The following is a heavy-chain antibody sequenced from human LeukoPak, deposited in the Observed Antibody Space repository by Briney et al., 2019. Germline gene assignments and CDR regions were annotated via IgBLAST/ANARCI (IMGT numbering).Heavy chain of an antibody. CDR2: IWYDGSNK. J-gene: IGHJ6*02. CDR1: GFTFSSYG. D-gene: IGHD4-17*01. CDR3: ASSTVTTGYYYYYGMDV. V-gene: IGHV3-33*01. Sequence: GGSLRLSCAASGFTFSSYGMHWVRQAPGKGLEWVAVIWYDGSNKYYADSVKGRFTISRDNSKNTLYLQMNSLRAEDTAVYYCASSTVTTGYYYYYGMDVWGQGTTVTVSS.